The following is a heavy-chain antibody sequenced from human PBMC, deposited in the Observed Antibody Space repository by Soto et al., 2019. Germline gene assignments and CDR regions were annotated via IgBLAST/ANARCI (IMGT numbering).Heavy chain of an antibody. V-gene: IGHV3-23*01. CDR3: AKARGDSSGRRAFDS. Sequence: GGSLRLSCAASGFSFSSYAMNWVRQAPGKGLEWVSGISGGGGSTYYADSVEGRFTLSRDNSKNTLYLQMNSLRAEDTAVYYCAKARGDSSGRRAFDSWGQGTLVTVSS. CDR1: GFSFSSYA. CDR2: ISGGGGST. D-gene: IGHD6-19*01. J-gene: IGHJ4*02.